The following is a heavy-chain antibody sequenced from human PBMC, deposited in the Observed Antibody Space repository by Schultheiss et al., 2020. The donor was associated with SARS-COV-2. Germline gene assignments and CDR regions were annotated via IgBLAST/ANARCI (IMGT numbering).Heavy chain of an antibody. CDR1: GGSISSYY. CDR2: IYYSGST. D-gene: IGHD1-14*01. J-gene: IGHJ5*02. Sequence: SETLSLTCTVSGGSISSYYWSWIRQPPGKGLEWIGYIYYSGSTNYNPSLKSRVTISVDKSKNQFSLKLSSVTAADTAVYYCARDLRIGSPRGWFDPWGQGTLVTVSS. V-gene: IGHV4-59*01. CDR3: ARDLRIGSPRGWFDP.